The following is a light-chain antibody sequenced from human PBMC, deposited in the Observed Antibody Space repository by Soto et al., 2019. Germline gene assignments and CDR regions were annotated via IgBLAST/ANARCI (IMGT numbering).Light chain of an antibody. CDR2: KAS. V-gene: IGKV1-5*03. CDR1: QSIDIW. CDR3: QHYYCYSRT. J-gene: IGKJ2*01. Sequence: DIQMTQSPSTLSASVGDRVTITCRASQSIDIWLAWYQQKPGKASKHPFYKASNLESVVPSRFSGSGTRTEFTLTISNLQPDDSATYYCQHYYCYSRTFGHGTKLEIK.